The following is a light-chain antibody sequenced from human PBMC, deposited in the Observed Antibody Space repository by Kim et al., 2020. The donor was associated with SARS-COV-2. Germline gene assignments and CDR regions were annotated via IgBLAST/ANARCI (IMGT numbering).Light chain of an antibody. CDR2: WSS. CDR3: QQYYTSPFT. J-gene: IGKJ3*01. Sequence: DIVMTQSPDSLAVSLGERATINCKSSQRVLYSSSNKNYLAWYQQKPGQPPKLLIYWSSTRESGVPDRFSGSGSGTDFTLTINSLQAEDVAVYYCQQYYTSPFTFGPGTKVDIK. CDR1: QRVLYSSSNKNY. V-gene: IGKV4-1*01.